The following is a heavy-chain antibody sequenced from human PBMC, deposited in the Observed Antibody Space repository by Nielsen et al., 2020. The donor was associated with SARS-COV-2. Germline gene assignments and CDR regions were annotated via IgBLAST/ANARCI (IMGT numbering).Heavy chain of an antibody. D-gene: IGHD3-9*01. Sequence: GESLKISCAASGFTFSTYAMNWVRQAPGKGLEWVSGIGGGGARTFYADSVKGRFTVSRDNSKNTLYLQMNTLRAEDTAVYYCARALTGSVFDYWGQGTLVTVSS. V-gene: IGHV3-23*01. CDR2: IGGGGART. CDR3: ARALTGSVFDY. CDR1: GFTFSTYA. J-gene: IGHJ4*02.